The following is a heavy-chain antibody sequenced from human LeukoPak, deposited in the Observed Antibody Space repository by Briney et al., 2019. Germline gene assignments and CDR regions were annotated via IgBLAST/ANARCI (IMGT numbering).Heavy chain of an antibody. CDR2: IYYSGST. Sequence: SETLSLTCTVSGGSISSSSYYWGWIRQPPGKGLEWIGSIYYSGSTYYNPSLKSRVTISVDTSKNQFSLKLSSVTAADTAVYYCARFPHDFWSGYGMDVWGQGTTVTVSS. CDR1: GGSISSSSYY. V-gene: IGHV4-39*01. D-gene: IGHD3-3*01. J-gene: IGHJ6*02. CDR3: ARFPHDFWSGYGMDV.